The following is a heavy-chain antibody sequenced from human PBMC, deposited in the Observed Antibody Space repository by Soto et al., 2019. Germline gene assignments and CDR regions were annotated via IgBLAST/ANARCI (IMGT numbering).Heavy chain of an antibody. CDR3: ARDRRSWYARHYYYYGMDV. V-gene: IGHV4-34*01. D-gene: IGHD2-2*01. CDR2: INHSGST. CDR1: GGSFSGYY. J-gene: IGHJ6*02. Sequence: PSETLSLTCAVYGGSFSGYYWSWIRQPPGQGLEWIGEINHSGSTNYNPSLKSRFTISVDTSKNQFSLKLRSVTAADTAVYYCARDRRSWYARHYYYYGMDVWGQGTTVTVSS.